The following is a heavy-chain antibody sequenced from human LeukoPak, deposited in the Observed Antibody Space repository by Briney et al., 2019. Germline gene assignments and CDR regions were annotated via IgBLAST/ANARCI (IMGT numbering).Heavy chain of an antibody. J-gene: IGHJ4*02. CDR3: ARDNFGGYKQQLPDY. D-gene: IGHD6-13*01. CDR1: GFTFSSYA. V-gene: IGHV3-21*01. CDR2: ISSSSSYI. Sequence: GGSLRLSCAASGFTFSSYAMSWVRQAPGKGLEWVSSISSSSSYIYYADSVKGRFTTSRDNAKNSLYLQMNSLRAEDTAVYYCARDNFGGYKQQLPDYWGQGTLVTVSS.